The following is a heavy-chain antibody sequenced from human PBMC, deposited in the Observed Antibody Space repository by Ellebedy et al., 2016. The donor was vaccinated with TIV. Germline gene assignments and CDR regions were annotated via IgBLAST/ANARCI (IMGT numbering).Heavy chain of an antibody. J-gene: IGHJ4*02. CDR2: INPNSGGT. CDR1: GYTFTGYY. Sequence: ASVKVSXXASGYTFTGYYIHWVRQAPGQGLEWMGWINPNSGGTNYTQKFQGWVTMTRETSISTAYMELRRLRSDDTVVYYCVTFRDSSGWYEDNWGQGTLVTVSS. D-gene: IGHD6-19*01. CDR3: VTFRDSSGWYEDN. V-gene: IGHV1-2*04.